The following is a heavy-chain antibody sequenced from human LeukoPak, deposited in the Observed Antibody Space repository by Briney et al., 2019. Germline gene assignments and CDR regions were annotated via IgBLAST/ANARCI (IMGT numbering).Heavy chain of an antibody. D-gene: IGHD4-17*01. V-gene: IGHV3-72*01. Sequence: PGGSLRLSCAASGFTFSDHYMAWVRQAPGKGLEWVGRTRNKANSYTTEYAASVKGRFTISRDDSKNSLYLQMNSLKTEDTAVYYCASADDYGDLRAFDIWGQGTMVTVS. CDR2: TRNKANSYTT. J-gene: IGHJ3*02. CDR1: GFTFSDHY. CDR3: ASADDYGDLRAFDI.